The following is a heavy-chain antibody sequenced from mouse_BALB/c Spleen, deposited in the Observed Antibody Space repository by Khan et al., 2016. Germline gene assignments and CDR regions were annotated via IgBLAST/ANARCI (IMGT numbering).Heavy chain of an antibody. CDR2: ISYDGYN. CDR1: GYSITSGYF. CDR3: ARDGYDGWFAY. Sequence: EVQLVESGPGLVKPSQSLSLTCSVTGYSITSGYFWNWIRQFPGNKLEWTGYISYDGYNEYNPYIKNRISITRDTSKKQFILKLNSETTEDTATYICARDGYDGWFAYWGQGILATVAA. D-gene: IGHD2-14*01. V-gene: IGHV3-6*02. J-gene: IGHJ3*01.